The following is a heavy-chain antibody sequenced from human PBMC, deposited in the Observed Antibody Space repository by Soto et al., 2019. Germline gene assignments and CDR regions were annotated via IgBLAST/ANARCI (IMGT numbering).Heavy chain of an antibody. V-gene: IGHV4-39*01. CDR1: GGSISSSSYY. CDR3: ARQIGGYYFDY. D-gene: IGHD3-10*01. Sequence: SETLSLTCTVSGGSISSSSYYWGWIRQPPGKGLGWIGSIYYSGSTYYNPSLKSRVTISVDTSKNQFSLKLSSVTAADTAVYYCARQIGGYYFDYWGQGTLVTVSS. J-gene: IGHJ4*02. CDR2: IYYSGST.